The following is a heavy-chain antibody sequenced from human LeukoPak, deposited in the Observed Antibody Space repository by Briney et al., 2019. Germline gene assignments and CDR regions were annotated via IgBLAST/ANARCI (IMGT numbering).Heavy chain of an antibody. V-gene: IGHV3-48*03. CDR1: GFTFSSYE. Sequence: PGGSLRLSCAASGFTFSSYEMNWVRQAPGKGLGWVSYISSSGSTIYYADSVKGRFTISRDNAKNSLYLQMNSLRAEDTAVYYCARSLGDYGMDVWGQGTTVTVSS. J-gene: IGHJ6*02. D-gene: IGHD7-27*01. CDR2: ISSSGSTI. CDR3: ARSLGDYGMDV.